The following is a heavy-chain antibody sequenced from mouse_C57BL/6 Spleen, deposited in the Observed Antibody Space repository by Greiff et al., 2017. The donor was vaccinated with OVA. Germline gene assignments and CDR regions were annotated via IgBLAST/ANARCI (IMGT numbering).Heavy chain of an antibody. Sequence: QVQLQQPGTDLVKPGASVKLSCKASGYTFTSYWMHWVKQRPGQGLEWIGNINPSNGGTNYNEKFKSKATLTVDKSSSTADLQLSSLTSEDAAVYYCARGVTTDFDYWGQGTTLTVSS. V-gene: IGHV1-53*01. CDR1: GYTFTSYW. J-gene: IGHJ2*01. D-gene: IGHD2-2*01. CDR3: ARGVTTDFDY. CDR2: INPSNGGT.